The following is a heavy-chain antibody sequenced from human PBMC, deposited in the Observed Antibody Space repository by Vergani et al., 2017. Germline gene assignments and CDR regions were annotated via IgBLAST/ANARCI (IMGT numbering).Heavy chain of an antibody. CDR3: ARLAHITIFGGVIIQYNWFDP. Sequence: QLQLQESGPGLVKPSETLSLTCTVSGGSISSSSYYWGWIRQPPGKGLEWIGSNYYSGSTYYNPSLKSRVTISVDTSKNQFPLNLSSGTAADTAVWYCARLAHITIFGGVIIQYNWFDPWGQGTLVTVSS. CDR1: GGSISSSSYY. J-gene: IGHJ5*02. V-gene: IGHV4-39*01. CDR2: NYYSGST. D-gene: IGHD3-3*01.